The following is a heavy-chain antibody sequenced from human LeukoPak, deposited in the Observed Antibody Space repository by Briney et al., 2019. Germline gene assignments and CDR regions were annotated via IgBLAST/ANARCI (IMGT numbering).Heavy chain of an antibody. J-gene: IGHJ4*02. Sequence: GGSLRLSCAASGFTFRSYAMSWVRQAPGKGLEWVSAISSSGGSTYHADSVRGRFTISRDNSKNTQYLQMNSLRVEDTAVYYCAQVRPPSGSGWYGGDDYWGQGILVTVSS. CDR3: AQVRPPSGSGWYGGDDY. V-gene: IGHV3-23*01. CDR2: ISSSGGST. D-gene: IGHD6-19*01. CDR1: GFTFRSYA.